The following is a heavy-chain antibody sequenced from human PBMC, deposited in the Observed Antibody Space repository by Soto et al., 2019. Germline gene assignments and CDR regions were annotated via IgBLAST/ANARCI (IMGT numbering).Heavy chain of an antibody. CDR3: AREPPYCSSTSCYTGSDYYYGMDV. D-gene: IGHD2-2*02. J-gene: IGHJ6*02. V-gene: IGHV1-69*13. CDR2: IIPIFGTA. CDR1: GGTFSSYA. Sequence: GASVKVSCKASGGTFSSYAISWVRQAPGQGLEWMGGIIPIFGTANYAQKFQGRVTITADESTSTAYMELSSLRSEDTAVYYCAREPPYCSSTSCYTGSDYYYGMDVWGQGTTVTV.